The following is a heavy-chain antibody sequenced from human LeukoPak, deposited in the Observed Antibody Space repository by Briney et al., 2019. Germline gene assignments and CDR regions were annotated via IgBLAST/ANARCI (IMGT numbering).Heavy chain of an antibody. D-gene: IGHD1-26*01. CDR2: ISGSGGST. V-gene: IGHV3-23*01. CDR3: ARGSYYDVESDY. CDR1: GFTFSSYS. Sequence: PGGPLRLSCAASGFTFSSYSMNWVRQAPGKGLEWVSAISGSGGSTYYADSVKGRFTISRDNSKNTLYLQMNSLRAEDTAVYYCARGSYYDVESDYWGQGTLVTVSS. J-gene: IGHJ4*02.